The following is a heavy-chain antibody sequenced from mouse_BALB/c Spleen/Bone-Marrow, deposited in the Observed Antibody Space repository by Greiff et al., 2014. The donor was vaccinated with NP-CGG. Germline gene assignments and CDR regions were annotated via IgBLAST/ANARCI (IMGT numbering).Heavy chain of an antibody. CDR2: IYPSDNYT. V-gene: IGHV1-69*02. CDR3: TRTYEYFDY. Sequence: QVQLQQPGAELVRPGASVKLSCKTSGYTFTSYWINWVKQRPGQGLEWIGNIYPSDNYTNYNQKFKGKATLTVDISSTTAYMQLSSPTSEDSAVYYCTRTYEYFDYWGQGTTLTVSS. J-gene: IGHJ2*01. D-gene: IGHD2-3*01. CDR1: GYTFTSYW.